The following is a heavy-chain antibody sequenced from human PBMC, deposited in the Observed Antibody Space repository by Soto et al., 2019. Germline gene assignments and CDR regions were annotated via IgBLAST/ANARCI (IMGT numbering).Heavy chain of an antibody. CDR3: AREVHIVVVVAALQFDY. CDR2: IYHSGST. V-gene: IGHV4-38-2*02. D-gene: IGHD2-15*01. Sequence: PSETLSLTCAVSGYSISSGYYWGWIRQPPGKGLEWIGSIYHSGSTYYNPSLKSRVTISVDTSKNQFSLKLSSVTAADTAVYYCAREVHIVVVVAALQFDYWGQGTLVTVS. J-gene: IGHJ4*02. CDR1: GYSISSGYY.